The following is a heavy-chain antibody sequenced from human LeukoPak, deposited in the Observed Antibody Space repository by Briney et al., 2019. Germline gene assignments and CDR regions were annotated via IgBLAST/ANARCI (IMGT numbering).Heavy chain of an antibody. D-gene: IGHD6-19*01. CDR1: GFIFKSYG. Sequence: GGSLRLSCVASGFIFKSYGMNWVRQAPGKGLEWVANIKQDGSEKYYVDSVKGRFTISRDNAKNSLYLQMNSLRAEDTAVYYCARVDDGYSSGWPITSWGQGTLVTVSS. J-gene: IGHJ4*02. CDR2: IKQDGSEK. CDR3: ARVDDGYSSGWPITS. V-gene: IGHV3-7*01.